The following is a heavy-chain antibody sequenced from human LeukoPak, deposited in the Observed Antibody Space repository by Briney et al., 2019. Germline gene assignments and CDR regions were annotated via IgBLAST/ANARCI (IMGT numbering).Heavy chain of an antibody. CDR1: GFTFSSYW. Sequence: GGSLRLSCAASGFTFSSYWMIWVRQAPGRGLEWVAYIKQDGSEKYYVDSVKGRFTISRDNAESSLYLQMNSLRAEDSAVYYCARVGLKGATTIRSSDYWGQGTLVTVSS. CDR2: IKQDGSEK. V-gene: IGHV3-7*01. CDR3: ARVGLKGATTIRSSDY. D-gene: IGHD1-26*01. J-gene: IGHJ4*02.